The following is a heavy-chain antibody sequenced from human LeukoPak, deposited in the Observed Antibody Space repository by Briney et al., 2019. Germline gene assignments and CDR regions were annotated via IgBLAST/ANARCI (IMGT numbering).Heavy chain of an antibody. CDR3: ARGRYCSADICSGGDAFDI. Sequence: SETLSLTCTVSGGSINNYYWSWLRQPAGKGLEWLGRIYNRGSTNYNPSLKSRVTMSVDTSKNQFSLKLSSVTAADTAVYYCARGRYCSADICSGGDAFDIWGQGTMVSVSS. CDR2: IYNRGST. CDR1: GGSINNYY. D-gene: IGHD2-15*01. V-gene: IGHV4-4*07. J-gene: IGHJ3*02.